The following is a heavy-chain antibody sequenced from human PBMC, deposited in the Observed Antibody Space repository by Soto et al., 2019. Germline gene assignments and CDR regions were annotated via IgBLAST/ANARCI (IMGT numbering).Heavy chain of an antibody. J-gene: IGHJ6*02. CDR3: TKQKGDSRTYNGMDV. V-gene: IGHV4-59*01. CDR2: IFSSGST. CDR1: GDSISSFY. D-gene: IGHD2-21*02. Sequence: SETLSLTCTVSGDSISSFYWTWIRQPPGKGLEWVGYIFSSGSTNYNPSLKSRVTISVDTSENQFSLKLTSVTAADTAVYYCTKQKGDSRTYNGMDVWGQGTTVTVSS.